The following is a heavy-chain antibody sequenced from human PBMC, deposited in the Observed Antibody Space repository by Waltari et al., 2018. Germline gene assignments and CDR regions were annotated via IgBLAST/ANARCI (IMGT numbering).Heavy chain of an antibody. D-gene: IGHD4-17*01. V-gene: IGHV1-46*01. CDR3: ARDLDDGDNGENAFDI. J-gene: IGHJ3*02. CDR2: INPSGGST. Sequence: VRQAPGQGPEWMGIINPSGGSTSYAQKFQDRVTMTTDTPTSTVYMELNSLRSEDTAVYYCARDLDDGDNGENAFDIWGQGTMVTVSS.